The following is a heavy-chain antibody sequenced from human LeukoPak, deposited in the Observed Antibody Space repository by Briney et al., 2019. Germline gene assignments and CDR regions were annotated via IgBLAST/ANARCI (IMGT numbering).Heavy chain of an antibody. D-gene: IGHD6-19*01. CDR2: IYYSGST. J-gene: IGHJ4*02. CDR3: ARPSSEEQWLKAEGNYFDY. Sequence: SETLSLTCTVSGGSISSSSYYWGWIRQPPGKGLEWIGSIYYSGSTYYNPSLKSRVTISVDTSKNQFSLKLSSVTAADTAVYYCARPSSEEQWLKAEGNYFDYWGQGTLVTVSS. V-gene: IGHV4-39*01. CDR1: GGSISSSSYY.